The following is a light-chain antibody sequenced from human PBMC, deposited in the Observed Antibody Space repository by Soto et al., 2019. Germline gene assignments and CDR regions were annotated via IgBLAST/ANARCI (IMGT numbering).Light chain of an antibody. CDR3: QQYNKWPPYT. Sequence: EIVMTQSPAHLSVSPGERATLSCRASQSVSSNLAWYQQKPGQGPRLLIYGASTRATSIPARLSGSGSGTEFTLTINGLQSEDFAVYYCQQYNKWPPYTFGQGTKLEIK. CDR2: GAS. V-gene: IGKV3-15*01. J-gene: IGKJ2*01. CDR1: QSVSSN.